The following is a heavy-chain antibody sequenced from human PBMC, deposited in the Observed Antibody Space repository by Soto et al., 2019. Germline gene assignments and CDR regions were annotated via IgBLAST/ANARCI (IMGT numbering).Heavy chain of an antibody. V-gene: IGHV4-39*01. CDR1: GESISSSSYY. D-gene: IGHD2-21*02. CDR2: IYYSGRT. Sequence: SETLSLTCIVSGESISSSSYYWGWIRQPPGKGLEWIGSIYYSGRTYYNPSFKSRVTISIDTSKNQFSLKLSSVTATDTAVYYCARQRSTVVTQAYFDHWGQGALVTVSS. CDR3: ARQRSTVVTQAYFDH. J-gene: IGHJ4*02.